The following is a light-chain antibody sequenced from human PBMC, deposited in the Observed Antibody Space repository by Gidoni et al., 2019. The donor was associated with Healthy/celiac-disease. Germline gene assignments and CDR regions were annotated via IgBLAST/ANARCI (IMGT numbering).Light chain of an antibody. J-gene: IGKJ1*01. CDR2: GAS. CDR3: QQYNNWPPWT. Sequence: EIVMTQSPATLSVSPGERATLSCRASQSVSSNLAWYQQNPGQAPRLLIYGASTRATGIPARFSGSGSGTEFTLIISSLQSEDFAVYYCQQYNNWPPWTFGQGTKVEIK. CDR1: QSVSSN. V-gene: IGKV3-15*01.